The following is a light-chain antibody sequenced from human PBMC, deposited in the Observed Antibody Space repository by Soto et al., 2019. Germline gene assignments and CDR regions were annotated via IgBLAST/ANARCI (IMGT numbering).Light chain of an antibody. J-gene: IGKJ4*01. V-gene: IGKV2-28*01. CDR2: LGS. CDR3: MQALQTPS. Sequence: ESVMTQSPLSLSVTPGEPASISCRSSQSLLHSNGYNYLDWYLQKPGQSPQLLIYLGSFRAAGVPDRFSASGAGADFTLKISRVEAADVGVYYCMQALQTPSFGGGTKVETK. CDR1: QSLLHSNGYNY.